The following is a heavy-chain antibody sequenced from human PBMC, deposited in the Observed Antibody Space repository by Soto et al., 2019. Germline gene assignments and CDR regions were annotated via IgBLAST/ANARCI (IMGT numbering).Heavy chain of an antibody. V-gene: IGHV3-30-3*01. J-gene: IGHJ4*02. CDR2: ISYDGSNK. Sequence: QVQLVESGGGVVQPGRSLRLSCAASGFTFSSYAMHWVRQAPGKGLEWVAVISYDGSNKYYADSVKGRFTISRDNSKNTLYLQMNSLRAEDTAVYYCAREPSIAAAQGPLDYWGQGTLVTVSS. CDR1: GFTFSSYA. D-gene: IGHD6-13*01. CDR3: AREPSIAAAQGPLDY.